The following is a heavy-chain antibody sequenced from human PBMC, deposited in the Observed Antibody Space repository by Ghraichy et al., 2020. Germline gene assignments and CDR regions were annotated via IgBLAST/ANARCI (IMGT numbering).Heavy chain of an antibody. V-gene: IGHV3-33*01. D-gene: IGHD3-10*01. CDR2: ISYSGSEK. CDR1: GFTFSSYG. J-gene: IGHJ6*02. CDR3: ARDEFYYNTSPKYGMDL. Sequence: GGSLRLSCAASGFTFSSYGMHWVRQAPGKGLEWLAVISYSGSEKYYADSVKGRFTVSRDKSQSTLFLEMNSLRAGDTARYYCARDEFYYNTSPKYGMDLWGQGPRSPSP.